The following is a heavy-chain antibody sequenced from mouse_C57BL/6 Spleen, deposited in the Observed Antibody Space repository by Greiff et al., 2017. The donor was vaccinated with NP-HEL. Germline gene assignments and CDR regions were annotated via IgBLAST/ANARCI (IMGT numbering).Heavy chain of an antibody. J-gene: IGHJ1*03. D-gene: IGHD1-1*01. CDR3: TRRGYGSSYRYFDV. CDR2: IDPETGGT. Sequence: VQGVESGAELVRPGASVTLSCKASGYTFTDYEMHWVKQTPVHGLEWIGAIDPETGGTAYNQKFKGKAILTADKSSSTAYMELRSLTSEDSAVYYCTRRGYGSSYRYFDVWGTGTTVTVSS. CDR1: GYTFTDYE. V-gene: IGHV1-15*01.